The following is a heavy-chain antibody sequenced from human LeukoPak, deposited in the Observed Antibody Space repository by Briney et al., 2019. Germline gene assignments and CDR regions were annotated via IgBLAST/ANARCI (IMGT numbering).Heavy chain of an antibody. CDR3: AVEKQLALDY. D-gene: IGHD5-24*01. J-gene: IGHJ4*02. CDR1: GGSISSSSYY. V-gene: IGHV4-39*07. CDR2: IYDSGST. Sequence: SEALSLTCTVSGGSISSSSYYWGWIRQPPGKGLEWIGSIYDSGSTYYNPSPKSRVTISVDPSKNQFSLKLSSVTTADTAVYYCAVEKQLALDYWGQGTLVTVSS.